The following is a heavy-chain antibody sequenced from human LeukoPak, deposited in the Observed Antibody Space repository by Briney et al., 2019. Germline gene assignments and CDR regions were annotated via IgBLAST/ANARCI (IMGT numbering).Heavy chain of an antibody. CDR1: GFTFSSYV. Sequence: QPGGSLRLSCAASGFTFSSYVMNWVRQAPGKGLEWVSGISGSGGTTYYADSVKGRFIISRDNSKNTLYLQMNSLRAEDTAVYYCATEHYDTSYNWFDPWGQGTLVTVSS. D-gene: IGHD3-9*01. CDR2: ISGSGGTT. J-gene: IGHJ5*02. CDR3: ATEHYDTSYNWFDP. V-gene: IGHV3-23*01.